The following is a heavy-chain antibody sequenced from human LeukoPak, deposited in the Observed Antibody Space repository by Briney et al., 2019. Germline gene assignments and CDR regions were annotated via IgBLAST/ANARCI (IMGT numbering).Heavy chain of an antibody. CDR1: GFTFSSYC. J-gene: IGHJ4*02. Sequence: GGSLRLSCAASGFTFSSYCMSWVHQAPGKGLEWVANIKQDGSEKYYVDSVKGRFTISRDNAKNSLYLQMNSLRAEDTAVYYCARDGDSSGWYGFDYWGQGTLVTVSS. CDR3: ARDGDSSGWYGFDY. D-gene: IGHD6-19*01. V-gene: IGHV3-7*01. CDR2: IKQDGSEK.